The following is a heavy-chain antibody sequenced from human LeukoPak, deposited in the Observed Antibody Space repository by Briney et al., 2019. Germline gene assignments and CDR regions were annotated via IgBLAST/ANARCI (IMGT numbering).Heavy chain of an antibody. J-gene: IGHJ5*02. CDR2: IYSSGST. D-gene: IGHD5-18*01. Sequence: YDTLSLTCTDSGGSISNYYWSWIRQPAGRALEYFGRIYSSGSTYYNPSLKSRVTMSVDTSKNQFSLKVRFVTAADVAVYYCARITWTSMVNGLDLWGRGIVVTVSS. CDR1: GGSISNYY. CDR3: ARITWTSMVNGLDL. V-gene: IGHV4-4*07.